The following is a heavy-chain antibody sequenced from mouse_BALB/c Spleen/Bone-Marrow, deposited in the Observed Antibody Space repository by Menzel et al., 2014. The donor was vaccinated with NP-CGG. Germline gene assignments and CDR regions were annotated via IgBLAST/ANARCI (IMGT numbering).Heavy chain of an antibody. CDR1: GYTFTNNW. D-gene: IGHD2-3*01. Sequence: VQLQQSGAELVRPGTSVKISCKASGYTFTNNWLGWIKQRPGHGLEWTGDIYPGGGYSNYNEKFKGKVTLTADTSPSTAYMQLSSLTSEDSAVHFCARWGDGYPFYGMDYWGQGTSVTGSS. CDR3: ARWGDGYPFYGMDY. V-gene: IGHV1-63*02. CDR2: IYPGGGYS. J-gene: IGHJ4*01.